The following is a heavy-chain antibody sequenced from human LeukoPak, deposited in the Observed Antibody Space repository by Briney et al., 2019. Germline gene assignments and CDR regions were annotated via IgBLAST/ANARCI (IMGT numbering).Heavy chain of an antibody. CDR3: ARARDIVVVPWYFDY. CDR1: GGSISSYY. J-gene: IGHJ4*02. Sequence: NPSETLSLTCTVSGGSISSYYWSWIRQPPGKGLEWIGYIYYSGSTNYNPSLKSRVTISVDTSKNQFSLKLSSVTAADTAVYYCARARDIVVVPWYFDYWGQGTLVTVSS. D-gene: IGHD2-15*01. CDR2: IYYSGST. V-gene: IGHV4-59*01.